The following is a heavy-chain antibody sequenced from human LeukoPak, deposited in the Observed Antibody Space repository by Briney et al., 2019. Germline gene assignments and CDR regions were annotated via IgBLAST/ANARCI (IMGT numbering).Heavy chain of an antibody. CDR3: ARRPILPAAVDY. J-gene: IGHJ4*02. Sequence: SETLSLTCTVSGGSISSNSYYWGWIRQPPGKGLEWIGNIYYSGSTYYNPSLKSRVTISVDTSKNQFSLKLSSVTAADTAVYYCARRPILPAAVDYWGQGTLVSVSS. CDR2: IYYSGST. V-gene: IGHV4-39*01. D-gene: IGHD2-15*01. CDR1: GGSISSNSYY.